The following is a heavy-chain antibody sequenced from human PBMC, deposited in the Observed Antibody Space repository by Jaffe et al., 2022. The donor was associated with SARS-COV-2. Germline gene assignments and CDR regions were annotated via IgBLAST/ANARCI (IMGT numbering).Heavy chain of an antibody. D-gene: IGHD3-3*01. V-gene: IGHV3-23*01. CDR1: GFSFSSYA. CDR3: AKGYDFWSGGSDY. CDR2: ISGSGGGT. J-gene: IGHJ4*02. Sequence: EVQLLESGGGLVQPGGSLRLSCAASGFSFSSYAMTWVRQAPGKGLEWVSSISGSGGGTFFADSVKGRFTISRDNSKNTLYLQVESLRAEDTAVYYCAKGYDFWSGGSDYWGQGTLVTVSS.